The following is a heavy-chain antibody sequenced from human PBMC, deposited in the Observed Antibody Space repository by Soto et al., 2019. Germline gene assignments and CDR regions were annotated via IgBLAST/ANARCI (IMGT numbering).Heavy chain of an antibody. CDR1: GYTFTSYA. CDR2: INAGNGNT. Sequence: ASVKVSCKASGYTFTSYAMHWVRQAPGQRLEWMGWINAGNGNTKYSQKFQGRVTITRDTSASTAYMELSSLRSEDTAVYYCARGHYYDSSGPMTQDYWGQGTLVTVS. D-gene: IGHD3-22*01. CDR3: ARGHYYDSSGPMTQDY. V-gene: IGHV1-3*01. J-gene: IGHJ4*02.